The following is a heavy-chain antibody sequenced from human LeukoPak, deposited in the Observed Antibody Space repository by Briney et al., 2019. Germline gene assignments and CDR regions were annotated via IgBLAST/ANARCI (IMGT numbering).Heavy chain of an antibody. CDR3: ARGRVYFYGWGSRYLDDAFDV. J-gene: IGHJ3*01. D-gene: IGHD3-10*01. CDR2: ISYGGNT. Sequence: SETLSLTCSVSGDSISSYYWSWIRQSPEKGLEWVGCISYGGNTKYNPSLKSRVTISADTSKFSLKLSSVTAADTAVYYCARGRVYFYGWGSRYLDDAFDVWGRGTTVTVSS. V-gene: IGHV4-59*13. CDR1: GDSISSYY.